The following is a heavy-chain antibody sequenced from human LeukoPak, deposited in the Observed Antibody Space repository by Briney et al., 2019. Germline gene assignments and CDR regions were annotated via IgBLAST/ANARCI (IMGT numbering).Heavy chain of an antibody. D-gene: IGHD2-2*01. CDR1: GGSFSSYY. Sequence: SETLSLTCAVYGGSFSSYYWSWIRQPPGKGLEWIGEINHSGSTNYNPSLKSRVTISVDTSKNKFSLKLSSVTAADTAVYYCARGGGRYCSSTSCYRMYFQHWGQGTLVTVSS. V-gene: IGHV4-34*01. CDR2: INHSGST. J-gene: IGHJ1*01. CDR3: ARGGGRYCSSTSCYRMYFQH.